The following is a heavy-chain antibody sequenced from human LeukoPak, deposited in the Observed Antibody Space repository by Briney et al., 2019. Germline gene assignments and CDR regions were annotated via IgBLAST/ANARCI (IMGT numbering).Heavy chain of an antibody. V-gene: IGHV3-53*05. CDR1: GFIVNINY. J-gene: IGHJ6*02. CDR2: IYSGTST. CDR3: AKIMEATTNYYYYGMDV. D-gene: IGHD5-12*01. Sequence: GGSLRLSCAASGFIVNINYMSWVRQAPGKGLEWISAIYSGTSTYYADSVKGRFTISRDNSKNTLYLQMNSLRAEDTAVYYCAKIMEATTNYYYYGMDVWGQGTTVTVSS.